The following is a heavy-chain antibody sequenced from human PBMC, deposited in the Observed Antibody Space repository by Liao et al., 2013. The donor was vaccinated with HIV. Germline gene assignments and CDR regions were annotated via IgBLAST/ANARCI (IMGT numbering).Heavy chain of an antibody. D-gene: IGHD6-13*01. CDR2: INHSGRA. V-gene: IGHV4-34*02. CDR3: ARGFRIGYSSNWGYIDY. Sequence: QVQLQQWGAGLLKPSETLSLTCAVYGGSFSGFHWSWIRQPPGKGLEWIGEINHSGRANYNPSLKSRVTISQDTSKNQFSLRLSSVTAADTAVYYCARGFRIGYSSNWGYIDYWGQGNLGLGLL. CDR1: GGSFSGFH. J-gene: IGHJ4*02.